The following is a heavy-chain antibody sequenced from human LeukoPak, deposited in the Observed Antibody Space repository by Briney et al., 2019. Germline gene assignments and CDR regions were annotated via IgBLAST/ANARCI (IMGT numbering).Heavy chain of an antibody. CDR1: GFTFSIYA. CDR3: ARDFGAPAP. V-gene: IGHV3-74*01. J-gene: IGHJ5*02. Sequence: GGSLRLSCSVSGFTFSIYAMHWVRQAPGKGLVWVSRINGDGSRTNYADSVKGRFTISRDNAKNTLYLQMSILRVEDTALYYCARDFGAPAPWGQGTLVTVSS. D-gene: IGHD3-3*01. CDR2: INGDGSRT.